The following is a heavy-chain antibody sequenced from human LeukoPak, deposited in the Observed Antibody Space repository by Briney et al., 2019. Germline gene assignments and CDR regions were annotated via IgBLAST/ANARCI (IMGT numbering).Heavy chain of an antibody. D-gene: IGHD2-15*01. V-gene: IGHV4-59*01. CDR2: IYYSGST. J-gene: IGHJ5*02. Sequence: SETLSLTCTVSGGSINSYYWSWIRQPPGKGLEWIGYIYYSGSTSYNPSLKSRVTISVDTSKNQFSLTLSSVTAADTAVYYCARGRGGGGSSNNWFDPWGQGTLVTVSS. CDR1: GGSINSYY. CDR3: ARGRGGGGSSNNWFDP.